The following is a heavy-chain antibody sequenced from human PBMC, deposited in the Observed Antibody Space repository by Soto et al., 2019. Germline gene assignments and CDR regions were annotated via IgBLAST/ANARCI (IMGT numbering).Heavy chain of an antibody. CDR2: IYYSGST. J-gene: IGHJ6*02. Sequence: SETLSLTCTVSGGSISSYYWSWIRQPPGKGLEWIGYIYYSGSTNYNPSLKSRVTISVDTSKNQLSLKLSSVTAADTAVYYCARERGYSYGSDYGMDVWGQGTTVTVSS. V-gene: IGHV4-59*01. CDR3: ARERGYSYGSDYGMDV. CDR1: GGSISSYY. D-gene: IGHD5-18*01.